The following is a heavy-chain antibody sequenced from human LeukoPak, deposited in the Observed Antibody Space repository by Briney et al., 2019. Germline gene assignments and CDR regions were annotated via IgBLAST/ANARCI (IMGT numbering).Heavy chain of an antibody. CDR3: AFSSGWYRPFGP. V-gene: IGHV6-1*01. D-gene: IGHD6-19*01. J-gene: IGHJ5*02. Sequence: SQTLSLTCAISGDSVSSNSAAWNWIRQSPSRGLEWLGRTYYRSKWYNDYAVSVKSRITINPDTSKNQFSLKLSSVTAADTAVYYCAFSSGWYRPFGPWGQGTLVTVSS. CDR2: TYYRSKWYN. CDR1: GDSVSSNSAA.